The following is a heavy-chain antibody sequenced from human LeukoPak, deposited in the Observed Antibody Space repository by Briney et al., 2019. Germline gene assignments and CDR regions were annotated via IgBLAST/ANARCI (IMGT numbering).Heavy chain of an antibody. D-gene: IGHD2-2*01. Sequence: GGSLRLSCAASGFTFSSYAMHWVRQAPGKGLEWVAVISYDGSNKYYADSVKGRFTISRDNSKNTLYLQMNSLRAEDTAVYYCARDVQVVVPAAPYYYYYYYMDVWGKGTTVTVSS. CDR3: ARDVQVVVPAAPYYYYYYYMDV. J-gene: IGHJ6*03. CDR2: ISYDGSNK. V-gene: IGHV3-30-3*01. CDR1: GFTFSSYA.